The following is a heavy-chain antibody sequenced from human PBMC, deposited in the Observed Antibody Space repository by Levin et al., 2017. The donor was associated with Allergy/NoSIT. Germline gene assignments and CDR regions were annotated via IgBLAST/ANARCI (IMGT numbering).Heavy chain of an antibody. CDR3: ASSRGGGFGELLDHHWPMDV. J-gene: IGHJ6*02. CDR1: GFTFSTYT. D-gene: IGHD3-10*01. Sequence: KSGGSLRLSCAASGFTFSTYTMHWVRQVPGKGLEWVSSITSSSTYIYYADSVNGHFTISRDNAKNSLYLQMNSLRAEDTAVYYCASSRGGGFGELLDHHWPMDVWGQGTTVTVSS. V-gene: IGHV3-21*01. CDR2: ITSSSTYI.